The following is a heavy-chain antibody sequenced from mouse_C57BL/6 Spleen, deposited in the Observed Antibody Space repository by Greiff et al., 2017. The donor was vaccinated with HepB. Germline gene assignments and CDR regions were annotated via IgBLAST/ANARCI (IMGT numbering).Heavy chain of an antibody. V-gene: IGHV1-64*01. CDR2: IHPNSGST. D-gene: IGHD1-1*01. Sequence: QVQLQQPGAELVKPGASVKLSCKASGYTFTSYWMHWVKQRPGQGLEWIGMIHPNSGSTNYNEKFKSKATLTVDKSSSTAYMQLSSLTSEDSAVYSSARTPISTVEATRDYYAMDYWGQGTSVTVSS. CDR3: ARTPISTVEATRDYYAMDY. CDR1: GYTFTSYW. J-gene: IGHJ4*01.